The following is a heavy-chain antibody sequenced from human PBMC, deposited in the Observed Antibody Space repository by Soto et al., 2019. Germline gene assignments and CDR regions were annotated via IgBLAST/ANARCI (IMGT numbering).Heavy chain of an antibody. CDR1: GFTFSSYA. V-gene: IGHV3-23*01. CDR3: AKDRVGGGATYYFDY. CDR2: ISGSGGST. J-gene: IGHJ4*02. D-gene: IGHD1-26*01. Sequence: EVQLLESGGGLVQPGGSLRLSCAASGFTFSSYAMSWVRQAPGKGLEWVSAISGSGGSTYYADSVKGRFTISRDNSKNPLYLQMNSLRAEDTAVYYCAKDRVGGGATYYFDYWGQGTLVTVSS.